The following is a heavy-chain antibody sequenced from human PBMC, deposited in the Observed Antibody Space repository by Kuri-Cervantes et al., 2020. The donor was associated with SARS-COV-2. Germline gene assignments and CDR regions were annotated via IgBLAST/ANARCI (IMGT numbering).Heavy chain of an antibody. V-gene: IGHV4-4*07. CDR1: GGSISSYY. CDR2: IYTSGST. CDR3: ARGSERGYSYGTHFDY. J-gene: IGHJ4*02. D-gene: IGHD5-18*01. Sequence: GSLRLSCTVSGGSISSYYWSWIRQPAGKGLEWIGRIYTSGSTNYNPSLKSRVTISVDTSKNQFSLKPSSVTAADTAVYYCARGSERGYSYGTHFDYWGRGTLVTVSS.